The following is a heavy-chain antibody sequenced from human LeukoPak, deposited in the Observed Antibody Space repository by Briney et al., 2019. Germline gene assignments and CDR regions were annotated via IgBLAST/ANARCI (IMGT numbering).Heavy chain of an antibody. CDR1: GFTFDDYT. Sequence: GGSLRLSCAASGFTFDDYTMHWVRQAPGKGLEWVSAISGSGGSTYYADSVKGRFTISRDNSKNTLYLQMNSLRAEDTAVYYCAKWTYFPYYGMDVWGQGTTVTVSS. J-gene: IGHJ6*02. CDR3: AKWTYFPYYGMDV. D-gene: IGHD2/OR15-2a*01. V-gene: IGHV3-23*01. CDR2: ISGSGGST.